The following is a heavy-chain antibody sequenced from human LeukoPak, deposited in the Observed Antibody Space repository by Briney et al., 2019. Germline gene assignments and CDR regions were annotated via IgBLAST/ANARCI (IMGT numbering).Heavy chain of an antibody. CDR2: IWYDGSKE. Sequence: GGSLRLSCAASGFTFRNYGMHGVRQAPGKGLEWVAVIWYDGSKEYYADSVKGRFTISRDNSQNTLYLQMNSLRAEDTAIYYCTRDIRSRYFDLWGRGTLVTVSS. CDR1: GFTFRNYG. D-gene: IGHD3-22*01. CDR3: TRDIRSRYFDL. J-gene: IGHJ2*01. V-gene: IGHV3-33*01.